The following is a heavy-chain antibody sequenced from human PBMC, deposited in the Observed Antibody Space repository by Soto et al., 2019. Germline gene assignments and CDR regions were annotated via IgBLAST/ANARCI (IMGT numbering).Heavy chain of an antibody. CDR1: GYTFTSYA. Sequence: ASVKVSCKASGYTFTSYAMHWVRQAPGQRLEWMGWINAGNGNTKYSQKFQGRVTITRDTSASTAYMELSSLRSEDTAVYYCARPDYYDSSGYSEPLDYWGQGTLVTVSS. CDR2: INAGNGNT. D-gene: IGHD3-22*01. CDR3: ARPDYYDSSGYSEPLDY. J-gene: IGHJ4*02. V-gene: IGHV1-3*01.